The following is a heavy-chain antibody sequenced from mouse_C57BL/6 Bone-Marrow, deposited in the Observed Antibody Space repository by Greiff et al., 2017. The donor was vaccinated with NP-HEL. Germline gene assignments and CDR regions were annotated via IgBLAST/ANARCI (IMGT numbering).Heavy chain of an antibody. CDR1: GYTFTSYW. CDR3: AREYYYGSSYFDY. V-gene: IGHV1-69*01. J-gene: IGHJ2*01. D-gene: IGHD1-1*01. Sequence: QVQLQQPGAELVMPGASVKLSCEASGYTFTSYWMHWVKQRPGQGLEWIGEIDPSDSYTNYNQKFKGKSTLTVDKSSSTAYMQLSSLTSEDSAVYYCAREYYYGSSYFDYWGQGTTLTVSS. CDR2: IDPSDSYT.